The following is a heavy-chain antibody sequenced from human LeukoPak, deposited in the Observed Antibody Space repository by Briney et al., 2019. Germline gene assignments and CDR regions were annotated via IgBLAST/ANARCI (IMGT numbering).Heavy chain of an antibody. D-gene: IGHD4-17*01. CDR3: AKGGGDYGDYVSYYYYYYMDV. J-gene: IGHJ6*03. CDR1: GFTFSSYW. Sequence: GGSLRLSCAASGFTFSSYWMSWVRQAPGKGLEWVANIKQDGSEKYYVDSVKGRFTISRDNAKNSLYLQMNSLRAEDTAVYYCAKGGGDYGDYVSYYYYYYMDVWGKGTTVTVSS. CDR2: IKQDGSEK. V-gene: IGHV3-7*01.